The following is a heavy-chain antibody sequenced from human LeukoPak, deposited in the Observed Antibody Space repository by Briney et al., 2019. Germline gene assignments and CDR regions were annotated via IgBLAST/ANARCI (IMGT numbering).Heavy chain of an antibody. J-gene: IGHJ4*02. Sequence: GGSLRLSCAASGFTFSSYAMHWVRQAPGKGLEWVAVISYDGSNKYYADSVKGRFTISRDNSKNTLYLQMNSLRAEDTAVYYCAREERELFLGYWGQGTLVTVSS. V-gene: IGHV3-30-3*01. D-gene: IGHD1-26*01. CDR2: ISYDGSNK. CDR1: GFTFSSYA. CDR3: AREERELFLGY.